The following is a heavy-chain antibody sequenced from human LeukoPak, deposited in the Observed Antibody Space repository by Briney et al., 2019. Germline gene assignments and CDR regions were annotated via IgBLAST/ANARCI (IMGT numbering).Heavy chain of an antibody. CDR1: GFTFSSYW. V-gene: IGHV3-7*03. J-gene: IGHJ6*04. Sequence: GGSLRLSCAASGFTFSSYWMSWVRQAPGKGLEWVANIKQGGSEKNYVDSVKGRFTISRDNAKSSLLLQMDSLRAEDTAVYYCASDDGYGSGSLNPYYYYGMDVWGKGTTVTVSS. CDR2: IKQGGSEK. CDR3: ASDDGYGSGSLNPYYYYGMDV. D-gene: IGHD3-10*01.